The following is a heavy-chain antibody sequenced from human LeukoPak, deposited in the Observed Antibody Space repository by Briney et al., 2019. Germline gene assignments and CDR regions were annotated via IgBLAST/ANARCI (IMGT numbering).Heavy chain of an antibody. V-gene: IGHV1-46*01. J-gene: IGHJ4*02. Sequence: GASVKVSCKASGYTFTNYYIHWVRQAPGQGLEWMGVINPSDGSANYAQKFQGRVTMTRDTSTSTVYMELSSLRSEDTAVYHRARDSGIVGGSYYFQYWGQGTLVTVSS. CDR2: INPSDGSA. CDR3: ARDSGIVGGSYYFQY. CDR1: GYTFTNYY. D-gene: IGHD1-26*01.